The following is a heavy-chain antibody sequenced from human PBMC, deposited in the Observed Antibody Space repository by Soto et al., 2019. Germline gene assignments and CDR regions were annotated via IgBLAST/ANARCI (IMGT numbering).Heavy chain of an antibody. J-gene: IGHJ5*02. CDR1: GYSISSGYY. Sequence: SETLSLTCVVSGYSISSGYYWGWIRQPPGKGLEWIGSIYHSGNTYYNPSLKSRVTISVDTSKNQFSLKLISVTAADPAVYHCARIESIGGFGEFLSWLDPWGQGTLVTVSS. D-gene: IGHD3-10*01. V-gene: IGHV4-38-2*01. CDR2: IYHSGNT. CDR3: ARIESIGGFGEFLSWLDP.